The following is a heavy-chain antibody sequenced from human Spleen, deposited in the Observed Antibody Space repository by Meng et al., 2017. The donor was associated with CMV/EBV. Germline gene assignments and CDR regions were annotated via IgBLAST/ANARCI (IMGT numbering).Heavy chain of an antibody. CDR2: ISSSGSTI. CDR1: GFTFRSFE. V-gene: IGHV3-48*03. Sequence: GGSLRLSCAASGFTFRSFEMTWVRQAPGKGLEWVSYISSSGSTIYYADSVKGRFTISRDNAKNSLYLQMNSLRAEDTAVYYCARRDYYGSGSPAYYFDYWGQGTLVTVSS. CDR3: ARRDYYGSGSPAYYFDY. D-gene: IGHD3-10*01. J-gene: IGHJ4*02.